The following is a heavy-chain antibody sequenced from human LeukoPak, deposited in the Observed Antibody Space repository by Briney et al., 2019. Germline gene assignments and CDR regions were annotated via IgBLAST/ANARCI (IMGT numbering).Heavy chain of an antibody. J-gene: IGHJ4*02. CDR1: GFTFSSYW. CDR3: ARQGPKTIFGVVIISPYFDY. Sequence: GGSLRLSCAASGFTFSSYWMSWVRQAPGKGLEWVANIKQDGSEKYYVDSVKGRFTISRDNAKNSLYLQMNSLRAEDTAVYYCARQGPKTIFGVVIISPYFDYWGQGTLVTVPS. V-gene: IGHV3-7*01. CDR2: IKQDGSEK. D-gene: IGHD3-3*01.